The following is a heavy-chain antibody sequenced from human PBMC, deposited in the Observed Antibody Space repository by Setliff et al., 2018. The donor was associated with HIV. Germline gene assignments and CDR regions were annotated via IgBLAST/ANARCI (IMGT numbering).Heavy chain of an antibody. CDR3: ARPIAVRAAAGPYSD. Sequence: ASVKVSCKASGYTLTTFGISWVRQARGQGLEWMGWINTETGNPMYAQGFRGRFVFSLDTSVSTAYLQITSLKASDTAIYYCARPIAVRAAAGPYSDWGQGTLVTVSS. CDR2: INTETGNP. D-gene: IGHD6-13*01. V-gene: IGHV7-4-1*02. CDR1: GYTLTTFG. J-gene: IGHJ4*02.